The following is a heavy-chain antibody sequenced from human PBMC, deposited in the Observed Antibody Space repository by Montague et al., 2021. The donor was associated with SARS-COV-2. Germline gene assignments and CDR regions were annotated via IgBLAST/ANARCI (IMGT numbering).Heavy chain of an antibody. D-gene: IGHD1-26*01. Sequence: SETLSLTCTASGGSVSSDNWWTWVRQPPGKGLEWIGEIYHSGTTXXNPXLQSRVTISVDKSRNHLSLNLRSVTAADTAMYYCALPLGGARFDPWGQGILVTVSS. J-gene: IGHJ5*02. CDR2: IYHSGTT. V-gene: IGHV4-4*02. CDR3: ALPLGGARFDP. CDR1: GGSVSSDNW.